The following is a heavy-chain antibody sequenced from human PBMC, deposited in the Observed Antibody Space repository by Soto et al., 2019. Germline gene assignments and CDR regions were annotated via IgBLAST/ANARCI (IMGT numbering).Heavy chain of an antibody. D-gene: IGHD2-15*01. CDR3: AKDQSSARTWALDI. CDR1: GFTFSSYA. CDR2: ISGSDGGT. J-gene: IGHJ3*02. Sequence: GGSLRLSCAASGFTFSSYAMNWVRQAPGKGLEWVSGISGSDGGTYYADSVKGRFTISRDNFKNTVYLQMNSLRAEDTAVYYCAKDQSSARTWALDIWGQGTLVTVSS. V-gene: IGHV3-23*01.